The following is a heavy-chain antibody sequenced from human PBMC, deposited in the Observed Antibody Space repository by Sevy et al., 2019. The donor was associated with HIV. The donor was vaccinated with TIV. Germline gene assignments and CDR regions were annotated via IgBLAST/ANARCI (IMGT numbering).Heavy chain of an antibody. CDR2: IWYDGTDK. CDR1: GFTFSHYG. Sequence: GGSLRLSCTTSGFTFSHYGMHWVCQAPGKGLEWVAFIWYDGTDKYYADSVKGRFTISRDNSKNTLYLQMNSLRAEDTAVYYCASDILTGSDYWGQGTLVTVSS. CDR3: ASDILTGSDY. J-gene: IGHJ4*02. V-gene: IGHV3-30*02. D-gene: IGHD3-9*01.